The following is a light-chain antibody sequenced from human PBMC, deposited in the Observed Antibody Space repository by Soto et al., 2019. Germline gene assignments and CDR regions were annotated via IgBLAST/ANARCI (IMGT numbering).Light chain of an antibody. V-gene: IGKV1-27*01. CDR3: QKYNSAPLT. CDR1: QAISNS. CDR2: SAS. Sequence: DIQMTQSPSSLSASVGDRVTITCRASQAISNSLAWYQQKPGKVPKLLIYSASTLRSGVPSRFSGSGSGTDFTLTSSGLQAEDVASYYCQKYNSAPLTFGGGT. J-gene: IGKJ4*01.